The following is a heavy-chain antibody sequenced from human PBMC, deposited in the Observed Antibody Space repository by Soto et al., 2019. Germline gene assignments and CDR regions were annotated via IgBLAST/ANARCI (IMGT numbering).Heavy chain of an antibody. Sequence: SETLSLTXTVPGRSITSSYWSWIRRPPGKGREWIAYIYDTGVSGYSPSTSYNPSFKSRVTMSVDTSKSQFSLKLTSVTAADTAVYYCARGGDAFFYYGLDVWGQGITVTVSS. CDR2: IYDTGVSGYSPST. V-gene: IGHV4-59*01. CDR3: ARGGDAFFYYGLDV. J-gene: IGHJ6*02. CDR1: GRSITSSY.